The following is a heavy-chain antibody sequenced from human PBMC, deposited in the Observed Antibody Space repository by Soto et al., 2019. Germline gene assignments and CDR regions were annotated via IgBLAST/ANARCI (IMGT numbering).Heavy chain of an antibody. Sequence: SLRLSCAASGFTFSSYAMHWVRQAPGKGLEWVAVISYDGSNKYYADSVKGRFTISRDNSKNTLYLQMNSLRAEDTAVYYCARDVLRFLEWLFDYWGQGTLVTVSS. D-gene: IGHD3-3*01. J-gene: IGHJ4*02. V-gene: IGHV3-30-3*01. CDR1: GFTFSSYA. CDR3: ARDVLRFLEWLFDY. CDR2: ISYDGSNK.